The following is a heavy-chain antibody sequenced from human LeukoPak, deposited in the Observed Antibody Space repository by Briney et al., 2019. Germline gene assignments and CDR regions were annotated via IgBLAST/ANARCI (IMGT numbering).Heavy chain of an antibody. D-gene: IGHD5-12*01. CDR1: GFTFSSYS. Sequence: GGSLRLSCAASGFTFSSYSMNWVRQAPGKGLEWDSSISSSSSYIYYADSVKGRFTISRDNAKNSLYLQMNSLRAEDTAVYYCARYLATSYYYYYYMDVWGKGTTVTVSS. V-gene: IGHV3-21*01. CDR3: ARYLATSYYYYYYMDV. CDR2: ISSSSSYI. J-gene: IGHJ6*03.